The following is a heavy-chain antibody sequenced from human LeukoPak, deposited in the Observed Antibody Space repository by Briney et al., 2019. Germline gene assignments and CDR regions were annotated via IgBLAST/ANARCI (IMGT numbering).Heavy chain of an antibody. J-gene: IGHJ4*02. Sequence: PSQTLSLTCAISGDSVSSNSAAWNWIRQSPSRGLEWLGRTYYRSKWYNDYAVSVKSRITINPDTSKNQFSLQLNSVTPEDTAVYYCARDRRDGYPSARNYFDYWGQGTLVTVSS. D-gene: IGHD5-24*01. CDR3: ARDRRDGYPSARNYFDY. CDR1: GDSVSSNSAA. CDR2: TYYRSKWYN. V-gene: IGHV6-1*01.